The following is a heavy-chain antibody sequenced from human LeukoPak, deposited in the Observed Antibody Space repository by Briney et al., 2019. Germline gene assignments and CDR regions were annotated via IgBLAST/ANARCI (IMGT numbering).Heavy chain of an antibody. CDR2: INHSGST. Sequence: SETLSLTCAVYGGSFSGYYWSWIRQPPGKGLEWIGEINHSGSTNYNPSLKSRVTISVDTSKNQFSLKLSSVTAADTAVYYCARGWYCSSTSCYKRSDAFDIWGQGTMGTVSS. CDR3: ARGWYCSSTSCYKRSDAFDI. J-gene: IGHJ3*02. CDR1: GGSFSGYY. D-gene: IGHD2-2*02. V-gene: IGHV4-34*01.